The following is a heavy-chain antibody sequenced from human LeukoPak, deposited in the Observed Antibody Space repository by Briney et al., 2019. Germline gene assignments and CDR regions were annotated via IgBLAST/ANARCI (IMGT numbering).Heavy chain of an antibody. CDR2: INPNSGGT. CDR1: GYTFTGYY. J-gene: IGHJ4*02. Sequence: ASVEVSCKASGYTFTGYYMHWVRQAPGQGLEWMGWINPNSGGTNYAQKFQGRVTMTRDTSISTAYMELSRLRSDDTAVYYCARDEYSSSPGDRGADGYWGQGTLVTVSS. V-gene: IGHV1-2*02. D-gene: IGHD6-6*01. CDR3: ARDEYSSSPGDRGADGY.